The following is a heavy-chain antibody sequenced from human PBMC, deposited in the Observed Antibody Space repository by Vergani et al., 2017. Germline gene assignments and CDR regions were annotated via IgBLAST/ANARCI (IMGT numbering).Heavy chain of an antibody. J-gene: IGHJ4*02. V-gene: IGHV1-46*01. D-gene: IGHD3-3*01. CDR1: GYTFTSYY. CDR2: INPSGGST. CDR3: ASGIQSAGVVCAFDI. Sequence: QVQLVQSGAEVKKPGASVKVSCKASGYTFTSYYMHWVRQAPGQGLEWMGIINPSGGSTSYAQKFQGRVTMTRDTSTSTVYMGLSSLRSEDTAVYYCASGIQSAGVVCAFDIWGQGTLVTVSS.